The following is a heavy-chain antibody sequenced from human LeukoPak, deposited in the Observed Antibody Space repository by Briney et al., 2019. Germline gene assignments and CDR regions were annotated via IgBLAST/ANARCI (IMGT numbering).Heavy chain of an antibody. V-gene: IGHV3-7*01. CDR2: IKQDGSEK. J-gene: IGHJ4*02. D-gene: IGHD3-10*01. CDR1: GFTFSSYD. Sequence: GGSLRLSCAASGFTFSSYDMHWVRQAPGKGLEWVANIKQDGSEKYYVDSVKGRFTISRDNAKNSLYLQMNSLRAEDTAVYYCASQGKDWGQGTLVTVSS. CDR3: ASQGKD.